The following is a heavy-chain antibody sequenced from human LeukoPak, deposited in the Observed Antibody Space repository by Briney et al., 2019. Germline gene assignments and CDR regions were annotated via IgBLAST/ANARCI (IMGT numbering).Heavy chain of an antibody. CDR1: GFIFNSYD. CDR2: ISTYSTYI. Sequence: GGSLRLSCAASGFIFNSYDLDWVRQAPGKGLEWVASISTYSTYIKYGDSVKGRFTISRDNANSSLSLQMNSLKVEDTAVYYCVREGGPYSHYYYMDVWGKGTTVAVSS. CDR3: VREGGPYSHYYYMDV. D-gene: IGHD3-16*01. J-gene: IGHJ6*03. V-gene: IGHV3-21*01.